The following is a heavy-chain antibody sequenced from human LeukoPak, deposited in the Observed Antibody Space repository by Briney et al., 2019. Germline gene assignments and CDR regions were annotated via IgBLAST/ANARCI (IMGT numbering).Heavy chain of an antibody. J-gene: IGHJ6*04. CDR3: TTDGARSLDV. D-gene: IGHD4/OR15-4a*01. CDR2: IKREIDGGPT. V-gene: IGHV3-15*01. Sequence: GGSLRLSCAASGFPLSYAWMSWVRQAPGKGLEWVGRIKREIDGGPTDYAAPVKGRFTTPRDDSKNTLYLQMNSLKTEDTAVYYCTTDGARSLDVWGKGTTVTVPA. CDR1: GFPLSYAW.